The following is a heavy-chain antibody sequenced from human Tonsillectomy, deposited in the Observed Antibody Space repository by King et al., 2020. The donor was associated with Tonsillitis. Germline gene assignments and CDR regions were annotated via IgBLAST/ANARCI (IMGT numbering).Heavy chain of an antibody. CDR1: GGSISTYY. J-gene: IGHJ6*02. V-gene: IGHV4-4*07. CDR3: ARGGEWYYYGMDV. D-gene: IGHD3-3*01. CDR2: FYTSGTT. Sequence: QLQESGPGLVKPSETLSLTCTVSGGSISTYYWSWIRQPAGKGLEWIGYFYTSGTTNYNPSLKSRVTMSVDTSKNQFSLKLSSVTAADTAVYYCARGGEWYYYGMDVWGQGTTVTVSS.